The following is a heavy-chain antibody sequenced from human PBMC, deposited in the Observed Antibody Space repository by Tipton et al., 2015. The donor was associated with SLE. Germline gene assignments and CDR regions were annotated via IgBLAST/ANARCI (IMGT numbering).Heavy chain of an antibody. CDR1: GFPFTFYA. D-gene: IGHD2-15*01. CDR2: ISGISGSGVDT. Sequence: GSLRLSCAASGFPFTFYALNWVRQAPGKGLEWVSTISGISGSGVDTYYADSVKGRFTVSRDNSKNTLYLQMNSLRAEDTAVYYCASDIVGPRDYGTDVWGQGTTVSVSS. J-gene: IGHJ6*02. CDR3: ASDIVGPRDYGTDV. V-gene: IGHV3-23*01.